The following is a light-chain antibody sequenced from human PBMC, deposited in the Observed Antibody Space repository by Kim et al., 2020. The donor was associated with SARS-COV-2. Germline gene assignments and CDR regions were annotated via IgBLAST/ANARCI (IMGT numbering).Light chain of an antibody. CDR2: EDN. V-gene: IGLV6-57*04. J-gene: IGLJ3*02. Sequence: NFILTQPHSVSESPGQTVTISCTRSSGSIASNYVQWYQQRPGSAPTTVIYEDNQRPSGVPDLFSGSIDSSSNTASLTISGLKTEDEADYYCQSYDSSNSCVCGGGTQQTVL. CDR3: QSYDSSNSCV. CDR1: SGSIASNY.